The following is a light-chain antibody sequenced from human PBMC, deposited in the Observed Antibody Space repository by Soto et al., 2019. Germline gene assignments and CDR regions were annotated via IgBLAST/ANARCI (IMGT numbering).Light chain of an antibody. CDR2: RTS. CDR1: TGAVTSDYY. CDR3: MPVYGGAGV. V-gene: IGLV7-43*01. J-gene: IGLJ3*02. Sequence: QAVVTQEPSLTVSPGGTVTLTCALTTGAVTSDYYPNWFQRKPGQALRTLIYRTSNKHSCTPARFSGSLLGGKAALTLSGVQHEDEADYERMPVYGGAGVFGGGTKLPVL.